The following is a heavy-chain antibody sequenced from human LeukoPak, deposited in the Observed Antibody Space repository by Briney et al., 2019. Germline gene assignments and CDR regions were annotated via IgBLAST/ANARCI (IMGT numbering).Heavy chain of an antibody. Sequence: GASVKVSCKASGGTFSSYAISWVRQAPGQGLEWMGGIIPIFGTANYAQKFQGRVTITADESTSTAYMELSSLRSEDTAVYYCARGGSGYDHPPLDYWGQGTLVTVSS. J-gene: IGHJ4*02. D-gene: IGHD5-12*01. CDR3: ARGGSGYDHPPLDY. CDR1: GGTFSSYA. CDR2: IIPIFGTA. V-gene: IGHV1-69*01.